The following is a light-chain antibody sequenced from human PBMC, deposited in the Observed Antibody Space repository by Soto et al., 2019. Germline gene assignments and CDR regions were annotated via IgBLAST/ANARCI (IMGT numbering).Light chain of an antibody. CDR3: QHYKMYSTWT. CDR1: QSITTW. J-gene: IGKJ1*01. CDR2: DVS. V-gene: IGKV1-5*01. Sequence: DIQITQSPSTVYAYVGHSVTLTCGDSQSITTWLAWYQQRPGKAPKLXXXDVSSLQSGVPSRFSGSGSGTEFTLTISSLQTDDFATYYCQHYKMYSTWTFGQGTKVDIK.